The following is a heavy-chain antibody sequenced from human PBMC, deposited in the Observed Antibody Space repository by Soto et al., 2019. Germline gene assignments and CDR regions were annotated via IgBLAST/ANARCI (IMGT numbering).Heavy chain of an antibody. CDR2: IYYSGST. CDR3: ARGRYCSSTSCYSNWFDP. J-gene: IGHJ5*02. Sequence: SETLSLTCTVSGGSISSGGYYWSWIRQHPGKGLEWIGYIYYSGSTYYNPSLKSRVTISVDTSKNQFSLKLSSVTAADTAVYYCARGRYCSSTSCYSNWFDPWXQGTLVTV. V-gene: IGHV4-31*03. D-gene: IGHD2-2*01. CDR1: GGSISSGGYY.